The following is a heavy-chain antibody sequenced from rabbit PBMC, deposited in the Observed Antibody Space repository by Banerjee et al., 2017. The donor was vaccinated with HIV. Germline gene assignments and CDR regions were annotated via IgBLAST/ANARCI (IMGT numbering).Heavy chain of an antibody. J-gene: IGHJ3*01. CDR1: GFSFSSSYW. V-gene: IGHV1S45*01. Sequence: QEQLEESGGDLVKPEGSLTLTCTASGFSFSSSYWICWVRQAPGKGLEWITSIYAGSSGSTYYASWAKGRFTISKTSSTTVTLQMTSLTAADTATYFCARDGTSGWGGGTRLDLRGQGTLVTVS. D-gene: IGHD4-1*01. CDR2: IYAGSSGST. CDR3: ARDGTSGWGGGTRLDL.